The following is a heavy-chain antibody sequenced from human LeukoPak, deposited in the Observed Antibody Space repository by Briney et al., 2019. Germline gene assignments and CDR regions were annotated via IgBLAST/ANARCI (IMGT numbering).Heavy chain of an antibody. CDR1: GFTFSSYS. Sequence: GGSLRLSCAASGFTFSSYSMNWVRQAPGKGLEWVSSISSSSSTIYYADSVKGRFTISRDNAKNSLYLQMNSLRAEDTAVYYCARVGWYQLLSCLDYWGQGTLVTVSS. CDR3: ARVGWYQLLSCLDY. J-gene: IGHJ4*02. V-gene: IGHV3-48*01. CDR2: ISSSSSTI. D-gene: IGHD2-2*01.